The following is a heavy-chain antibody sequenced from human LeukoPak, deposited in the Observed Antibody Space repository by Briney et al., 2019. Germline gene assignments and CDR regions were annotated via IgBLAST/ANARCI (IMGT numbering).Heavy chain of an antibody. CDR2: INHSGST. J-gene: IGHJ6*03. CDR1: GGSFSGYY. Sequence: SETLSLTCAVYGGSFSGYYWSWIRQPPGKGLEWIGEINHSGSTNYNPSLKSRVTISVDTSKNQFSLKLSSVTAADTAVYYCARGLSNNGIAADYYYYYYMDVWGEGTTVTVSS. CDR3: ARGLSNNGIAADYYYYYYMDV. V-gene: IGHV4-34*01. D-gene: IGHD6-13*01.